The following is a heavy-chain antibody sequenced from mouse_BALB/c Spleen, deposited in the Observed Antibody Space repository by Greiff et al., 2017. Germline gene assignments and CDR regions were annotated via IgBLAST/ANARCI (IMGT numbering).Heavy chain of an antibody. V-gene: IGHV5-12-2*01. CDR1: GFTFSSYT. D-gene: IGHD2-14*01. CDR3: ARLRYDRDFDY. Sequence: EVHLVESGGGLVQPGGSLKLSCAASGFTFSSYTMSWFRQTPEKRLEWVAYISNGGGSTYYPDTVKGRFTISRDNAKNTLYLQMSSLKSEDTAMYYCARLRYDRDFDYWGQGTTLTVSS. J-gene: IGHJ2*01. CDR2: ISNGGGST.